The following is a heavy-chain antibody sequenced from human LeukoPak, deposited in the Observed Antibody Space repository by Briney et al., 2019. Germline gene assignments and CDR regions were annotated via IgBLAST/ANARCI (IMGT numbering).Heavy chain of an antibody. V-gene: IGHV4-39*07. J-gene: IGHJ4*02. CDR3: ARGDHGSGGYYFDY. D-gene: IGHD6-19*01. CDR1: GGSISSSSYY. Sequence: PSETLSLTCTVSGGSISSSSYYWGWIRQPPGKGLEWIGSIYYSGSTYYNPSLKSRVTISVDTSKNQFSLKLTSVTAADTAVYYCARGDHGSGGYYFDYWGQGTLVTVSS. CDR2: IYYSGST.